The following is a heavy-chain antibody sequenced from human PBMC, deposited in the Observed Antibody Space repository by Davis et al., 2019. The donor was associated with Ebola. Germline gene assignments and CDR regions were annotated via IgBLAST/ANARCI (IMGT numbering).Heavy chain of an antibody. Sequence: ASVKVSCKASGYTFTDYKIHWVRQAPGQGLDYIGWITPKTGGTNYAQIFQGRVTMTGDTSIATAYMELSSLRSEDTAVYYCARDAEAAGTFQHWGQGTLVTVSS. CDR3: ARDAEAAGTFQH. CDR1: GYTFTDYK. D-gene: IGHD6-13*01. V-gene: IGHV1-2*02. J-gene: IGHJ1*01. CDR2: ITPKTGGT.